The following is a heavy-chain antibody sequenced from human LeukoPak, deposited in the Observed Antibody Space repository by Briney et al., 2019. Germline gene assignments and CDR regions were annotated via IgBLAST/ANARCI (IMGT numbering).Heavy chain of an antibody. V-gene: IGHV3-30*02. CDR2: IRYDGSNK. CDR3: AKEPGIAAAGTHCFDY. D-gene: IGHD6-13*01. Sequence: GGSLRLSCAASGFTFSSYGMHWVRQAPGKGLEWVAFIRYDGSNKYYADSVKGRFTISRDNSKNTLYLQMNSLRAEDTAVYYCAKEPGIAAAGTHCFDYWGQGTLVTVSS. J-gene: IGHJ4*02. CDR1: GFTFSSYG.